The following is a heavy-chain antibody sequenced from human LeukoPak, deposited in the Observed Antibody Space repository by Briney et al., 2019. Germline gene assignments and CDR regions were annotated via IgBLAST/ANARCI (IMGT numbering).Heavy chain of an antibody. CDR2: IYYSGST. Sequence: SETLSLTCTVSGGSISSSSYYWGWIRQPPGKGLEWIGSIYYSGSTYYNPSLKSRVTISVDTSKNQFSLELSSVTAADTAVYYCAVGIAAAGDDAFDIWGQGTMVTVSS. D-gene: IGHD6-13*01. CDR3: AVGIAAAGDDAFDI. V-gene: IGHV4-39*01. J-gene: IGHJ3*02. CDR1: GGSISSSSYY.